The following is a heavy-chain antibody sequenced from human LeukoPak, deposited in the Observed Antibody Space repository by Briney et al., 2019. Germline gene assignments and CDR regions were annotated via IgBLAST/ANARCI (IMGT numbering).Heavy chain of an antibody. D-gene: IGHD1-26*01. J-gene: IGHJ4*02. V-gene: IGHV3-48*04. CDR2: ISSRSSTI. CDR3: ARELKVAGPTTGFDF. Sequence: GGSLRLSCVASGFTFSSYGMNWVRQAPGKGLEWISYISSRSSTIYYADSVKGRFAISRDNSKNSVFLQMNSLRADDTAVYYCARELKVAGPTTGFDFWGQGTLATVSS. CDR1: GFTFSSYG.